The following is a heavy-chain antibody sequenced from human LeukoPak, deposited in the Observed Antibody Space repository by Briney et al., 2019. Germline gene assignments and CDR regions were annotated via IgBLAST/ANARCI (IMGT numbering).Heavy chain of an antibody. CDR3: ARGPDYYDSSGSYYVGFDY. Sequence: GGSLRLSCAVSGFTFSYYAMHWVRQAPGQGLEWVAVISYDGSNKYYADSVKGRFTISRDNSKNTLYLQMNSLRAEDTAVYYCARGPDYYDSSGSYYVGFDYWGQGTLVTVSS. CDR2: ISYDGSNK. D-gene: IGHD3-22*01. V-gene: IGHV3-30-3*01. J-gene: IGHJ4*02. CDR1: GFTFSYYA.